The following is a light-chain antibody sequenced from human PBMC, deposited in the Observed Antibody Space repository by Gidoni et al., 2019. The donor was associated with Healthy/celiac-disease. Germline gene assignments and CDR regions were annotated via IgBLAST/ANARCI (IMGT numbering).Light chain of an antibody. V-gene: IGKV1-39*01. CDR3: QQSYSTPRT. CDR2: AAS. Sequence: DIKMTQSPSSLAASVRDRVTITCRASQSSSSYLNWYQQKPGTAPNLLLYAASRLQSGVPSRFSGSGSGTDFTLTISSLQPEDFATYYCQQSYSTPRTFGQGTKVEIK. CDR1: QSSSSY. J-gene: IGKJ1*01.